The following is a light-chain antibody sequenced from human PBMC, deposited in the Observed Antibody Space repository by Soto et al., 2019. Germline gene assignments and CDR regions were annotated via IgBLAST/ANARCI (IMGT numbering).Light chain of an antibody. CDR1: QSISSW. CDR3: QQSYSTPRT. Sequence: DIQMTQSPSTLSASVGDRVTITCRASQSISSWLAWYQQKPGKAPKLLIYDASSLESGVPSRFSGSGSGTEFTLTISSLQPDDFATYYCQQSYSTPRTFGQGTKVEMK. V-gene: IGKV1-5*01. CDR2: DAS. J-gene: IGKJ1*01.